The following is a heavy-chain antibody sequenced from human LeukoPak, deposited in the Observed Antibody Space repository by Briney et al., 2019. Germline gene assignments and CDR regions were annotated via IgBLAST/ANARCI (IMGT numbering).Heavy chain of an antibody. CDR2: IIPIFGTA. J-gene: IGHJ4*02. CDR3: ARGYGGETGDYFDY. V-gene: IGHV1-69*13. CDR1: GGTFSSYA. Sequence: SVKVSCKASGGTFSSYAISWVRQAPGQGLEWMGGIIPIFGTANCAQKFQGRVTITADESTSTAYMELSSLRSEDTAVYYCARGYGGETGDYFDYWGQGTLSPSPQ. D-gene: IGHD3-16*01.